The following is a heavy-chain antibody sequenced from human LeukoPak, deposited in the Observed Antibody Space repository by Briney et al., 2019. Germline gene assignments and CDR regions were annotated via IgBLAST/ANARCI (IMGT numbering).Heavy chain of an antibody. CDR3: AKDSGPGSAYCGGDCYWVRSYYYYGMDV. CDR1: GCTFDDYA. V-gene: IGHV3-9*01. D-gene: IGHD2-21*02. Sequence: GGSLTLSCAASGCTFDDYAMHWVRQAPGKGLEWVSGISWNSGSIGYADSVKGRFTISRDNAKNSLYLQMNSLRAEDTALYYCAKDSGPGSAYCGGDCYWVRSYYYYGMDVWGQGTTVTVSS. J-gene: IGHJ6*02. CDR2: ISWNSGSI.